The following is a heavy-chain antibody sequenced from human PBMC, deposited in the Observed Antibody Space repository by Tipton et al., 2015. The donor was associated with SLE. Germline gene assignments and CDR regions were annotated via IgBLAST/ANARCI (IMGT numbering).Heavy chain of an antibody. CDR2: IYHSGST. D-gene: IGHD2-21*01. V-gene: IGHV4-39*07. CDR3: ARSGHIVVVVLGYFDV. J-gene: IGHJ2*01. Sequence: LRLSCTVSGGSISSSSYYWGWIRQPPGKGLEWIGSIYHSGSTYYNPSLKSRVTISVDTSKNQFSLKLSSVTAADTAVYYCARSGHIVVVVLGYFDVWGRGTLVTVSS. CDR1: GGSISSSSYY.